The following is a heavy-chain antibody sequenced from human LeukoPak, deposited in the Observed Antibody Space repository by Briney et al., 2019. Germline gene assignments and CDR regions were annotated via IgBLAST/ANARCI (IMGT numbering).Heavy chain of an antibody. CDR2: ISGSGGST. J-gene: IGHJ4*02. D-gene: IGHD5-12*01. V-gene: IGHV3-23*01. Sequence: PGGSLRLSCAPSGFTFSSYAMSWIRQAPGKGLEWVSAISGSGGSTYYADSVKGRFTISRDNSKNTLYLQMNSLRAEDTAVYYCAKRSRTGYSGYDSGIYYFDYWGQGTLVTVSS. CDR1: GFTFSSYA. CDR3: AKRSRTGYSGYDSGIYYFDY.